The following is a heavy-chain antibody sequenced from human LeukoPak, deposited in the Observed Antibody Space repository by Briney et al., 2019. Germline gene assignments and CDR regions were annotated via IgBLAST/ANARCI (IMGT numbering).Heavy chain of an antibody. D-gene: IGHD6-19*01. CDR3: ARGDSSGWYSFGY. CDR1: GFTFTSYG. J-gene: IGHJ4*02. V-gene: IGHV1-18*01. Sequence: PGGSLRLSCAASGFTFTSYGISWVRQAPGQGLEWMGWISAYNGNTNYAQKLQGRVTMTTDTSTSTAYMELRSLRSDDTAVYYCARGDSSGWYSFGYWGQGTLVTVSS. CDR2: ISAYNGNT.